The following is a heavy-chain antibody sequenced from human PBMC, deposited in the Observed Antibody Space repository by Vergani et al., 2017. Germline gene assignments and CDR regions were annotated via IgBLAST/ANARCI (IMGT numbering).Heavy chain of an antibody. CDR3: TRDQGTELLWFGELFDY. J-gene: IGHJ4*02. CDR1: GFTFGDYA. V-gene: IGHV3-49*04. CDR2: IRSKAYGGTT. Sequence: EVQLVESGGGLVQPGRSLRLSCTASGFTFGDYAMSWVRQAPGKGLEWVGFIRSKAYGGTTEYAASVKGRFTISRDDSKSIAYLQMNSLKTEDTAVYYCTRDQGTELLWFGELFDYWGQGTLVTVSS. D-gene: IGHD3-10*01.